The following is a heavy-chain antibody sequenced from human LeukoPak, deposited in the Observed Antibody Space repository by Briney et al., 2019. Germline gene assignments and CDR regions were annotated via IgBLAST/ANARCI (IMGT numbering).Heavy chain of an antibody. CDR1: GFTFSSYE. J-gene: IGHJ4*02. CDR3: ARVGYYGSGSYYNGGDY. Sequence: GGSLRLSCAASGFTFSSYEMNWVRQAPGKGLEWVSYISSSGSTIYYADSVKGRFTISRDNAKNSLYLQMNSLRAEDTAVYYCARVGYYGSGSYYNGGDYWGQGTLVTVSS. D-gene: IGHD3-10*01. V-gene: IGHV3-48*03. CDR2: ISSSGSTI.